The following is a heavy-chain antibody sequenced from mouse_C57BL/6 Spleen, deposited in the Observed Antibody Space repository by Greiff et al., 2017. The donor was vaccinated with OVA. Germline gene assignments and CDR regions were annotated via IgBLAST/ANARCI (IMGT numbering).Heavy chain of an antibody. CDR1: GYTFTSYW. CDR2: IYPGNSDT. CDR3: TREGAYDYDGAWFAY. V-gene: IGHV1-5*01. D-gene: IGHD2-4*01. Sequence: EVQLQQSGTVLARPGASVKMSCKTSGYTFTSYWMHWVKQRPGQGLEWIGAIYPGNSDTSYNQKFKGKAKLTAVTSASTAYMELSSLTNEDSAVYYCTREGAYDYDGAWFAYWGQGTLVTVSA. J-gene: IGHJ3*01.